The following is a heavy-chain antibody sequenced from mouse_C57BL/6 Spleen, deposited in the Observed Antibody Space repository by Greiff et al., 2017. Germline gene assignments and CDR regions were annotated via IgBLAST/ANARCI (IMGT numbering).Heavy chain of an antibody. CDR1: GFTFSSYA. Sequence: EVQRVESGGGLVKPGGSLKLSCAASGFTFSSYAMSWVRQTPEKRLEWVATISDGGSYTYYPDNVKGRFTISRDNAKNNLYLQMSHLKSEDTAMYYCARDKGAYYGNPFAYWGQGTLVTVSA. J-gene: IGHJ3*01. D-gene: IGHD2-10*01. CDR3: ARDKGAYYGNPFAY. CDR2: ISDGGSYT. V-gene: IGHV5-4*01.